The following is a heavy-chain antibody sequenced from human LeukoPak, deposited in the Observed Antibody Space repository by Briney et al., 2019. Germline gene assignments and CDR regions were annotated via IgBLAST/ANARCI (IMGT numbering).Heavy chain of an antibody. CDR3: AKAWAAAGTFAS. D-gene: IGHD6-13*01. CDR2: IIGSGGDT. V-gene: IGHV3-23*01. Sequence: PGGSLRLSCAASGFTFSSYAMSWVRQAPGKGLEWVSTIIGSGGDTYYADSVKGRFTISRGTSKNMLYLQMNSLRAEDTAVYYCAKAWAAAGTFASWGQGTLVTVSS. J-gene: IGHJ4*02. CDR1: GFTFSSYA.